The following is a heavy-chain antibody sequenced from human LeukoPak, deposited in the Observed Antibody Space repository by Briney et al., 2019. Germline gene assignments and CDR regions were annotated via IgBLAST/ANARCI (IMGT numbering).Heavy chain of an antibody. Sequence: SETLSLTCGVSGGSISSTNWWSWVRQPPGQGLEWIGEISLAGQTNYNPSLDGRVTMSLDESRNQLSLKLTSVTAADTAVYFCARAKYSSGWYPHWYFDLWGRGTLVTVSS. CDR3: ARAKYSSGWYPHWYFDL. V-gene: IGHV4-4*02. CDR2: ISLAGQT. D-gene: IGHD6-19*01. CDR1: GGSISSTNW. J-gene: IGHJ2*01.